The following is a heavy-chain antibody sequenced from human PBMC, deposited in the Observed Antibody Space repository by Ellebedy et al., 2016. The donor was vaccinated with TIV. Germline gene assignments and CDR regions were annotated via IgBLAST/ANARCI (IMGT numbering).Heavy chain of an antibody. CDR2: INPSGGSA. CDR1: GGTFSSYA. V-gene: IGHV1-46*01. CDR3: ARGYSSGNSPQCDY. D-gene: IGHD3-22*01. Sequence: ASVKVSCXASGGTFSSYAISWVRQAPGQGLEWMGIINPSGGSASYAQKFQGRVTMTRDTSTSSVYMELSSLRSEDTAVYYCARGYSSGNSPQCDYWGQGTLVTVSS. J-gene: IGHJ4*02.